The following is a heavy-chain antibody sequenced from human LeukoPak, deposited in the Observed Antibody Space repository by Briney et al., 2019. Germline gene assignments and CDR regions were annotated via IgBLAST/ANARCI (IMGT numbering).Heavy chain of an antibody. Sequence: SETLSLTCAVYGGSFSTYYWSWIRQSPGKGLEWIAEINHGGDTNYNPSVKSRVTISVDTSKNQLSLKITSLTAADTAVYYCARGPTISETGYFDYWGQGTLVTVSS. D-gene: IGHD1-1*01. CDR3: ARGPTISETGYFDY. CDR2: INHGGDT. J-gene: IGHJ4*03. CDR1: GGSFSTYY. V-gene: IGHV4-34*01.